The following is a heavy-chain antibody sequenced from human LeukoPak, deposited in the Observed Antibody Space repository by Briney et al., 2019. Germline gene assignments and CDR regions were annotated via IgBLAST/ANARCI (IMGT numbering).Heavy chain of an antibody. D-gene: IGHD6-19*01. CDR1: GFSFSSYA. CDR2: ISGSGDNT. V-gene: IGHV3-23*01. Sequence: GGSLKLSCAASGFSFSSYAMSWVRQAPGKGLEWVSSISGSGDNTYYAESVKGRFTISRDNSKNTLLLQMNSLRAEDTAVFYCAKRSGYTTGWFFDFWGQGTLVTVSS. J-gene: IGHJ4*02. CDR3: AKRSGYTTGWFFDF.